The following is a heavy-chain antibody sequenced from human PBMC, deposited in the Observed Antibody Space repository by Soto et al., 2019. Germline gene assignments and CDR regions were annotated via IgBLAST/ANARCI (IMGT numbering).Heavy chain of an antibody. Sequence: EVQLLESGGGLVQPGGSLRLSCAASGFTFNNYAMGWVRQAPGKGLEWVSAITGSGGDTYYINSVNGRFTTSRDNSKNTLYLQMTSLRAEDTAVYYCAKLGDSSWSPHYYFDSWGQGSLVIVS. V-gene: IGHV3-23*01. J-gene: IGHJ4*02. D-gene: IGHD2-21*02. CDR1: GFTFNNYA. CDR3: AKLGDSSWSPHYYFDS. CDR2: ITGSGGDT.